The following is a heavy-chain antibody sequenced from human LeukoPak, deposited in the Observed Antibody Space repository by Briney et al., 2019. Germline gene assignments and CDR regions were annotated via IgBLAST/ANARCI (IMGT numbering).Heavy chain of an antibody. CDR2: IYPGGGT. Sequence: ASETLSLTCTVSGGSVSRYYWSWIRQPSGRGLEWIGRIYPGGGTNYNPSLKSRVTISVDTSKNQFSLKLSSVTAADTAVYYCARPPYSSGLGGNWFDPWGQGTLVTVSS. CDR1: GGSVSRYY. V-gene: IGHV4-4*07. D-gene: IGHD6-19*01. J-gene: IGHJ5*02. CDR3: ARPPYSSGLGGNWFDP.